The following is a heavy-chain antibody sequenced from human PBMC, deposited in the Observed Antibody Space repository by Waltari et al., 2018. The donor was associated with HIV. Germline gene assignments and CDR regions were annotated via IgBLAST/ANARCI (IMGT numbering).Heavy chain of an antibody. Sequence: QLQLQESGPGLVKPSETLSLTCTVSGGSISSSSYYWGWIRQPPGKGLEWIGSIYYSGSTYYNPSLKRRVTISVDTSKNQFSLKLSSVTAADTAVYYCARGGYGWSPIDYWGQGTLVTVSS. CDR3: ARGGYGWSPIDY. V-gene: IGHV4-39*01. D-gene: IGHD5-12*01. CDR2: IYYSGST. J-gene: IGHJ4*02. CDR1: GGSISSSSYY.